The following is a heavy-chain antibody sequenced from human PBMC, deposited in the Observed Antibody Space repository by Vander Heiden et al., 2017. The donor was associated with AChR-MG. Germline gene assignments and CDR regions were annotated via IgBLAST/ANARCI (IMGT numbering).Heavy chain of an antibody. J-gene: IGHJ4*02. D-gene: IGHD2-2*01. V-gene: IGHV3-23*01. CDR3: AKRIFGGGALLVPPSLDY. Sequence: EVQLLESGGGLVQPGGSLRLSCAASGFIFRTHAMNWVPQAAGKGLGWVAAMSDGGGSTYYAGSVKGRFTISRDNSKSTVYLQMNSLRADDTAVYYCAKRIFGGGALLVPPSLDYWGQGTLVTVSS. CDR1: GFIFRTHA. CDR2: MSDGGGST.